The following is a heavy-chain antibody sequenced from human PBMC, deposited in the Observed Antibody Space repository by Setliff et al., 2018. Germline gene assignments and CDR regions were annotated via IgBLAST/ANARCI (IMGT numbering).Heavy chain of an antibody. CDR2: ISGYNGNT. V-gene: IGHV1-18*01. Sequence: ASVQVSCQTSGYTFINYGLSWMRQAPGQGLEWMGWISGYNGNTDYAQNLQGRVTMTIDTSTSTAYMELRSLRTDDTAVYYCARVPRLEWLLPTFDSWGQGTLVTVSS. CDR3: ARVPRLEWLLPTFDS. J-gene: IGHJ4*02. CDR1: GYTFINYG. D-gene: IGHD3-3*01.